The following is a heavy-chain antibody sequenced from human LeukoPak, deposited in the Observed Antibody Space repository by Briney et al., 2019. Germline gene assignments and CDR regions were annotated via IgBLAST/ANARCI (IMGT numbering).Heavy chain of an antibody. CDR2: IYYSGST. D-gene: IGHD6-13*01. J-gene: IGHJ4*02. Sequence: SETLSLTCTVPGGPISSSSYYWGWIRQPPGKGLEWIGSIYYSGSTYYNPSLKSRVTISVDTSKNQFSLKLSSVTAADTAVYYCASPSWYGGDYWGQGTLVTVSS. CDR3: ASPSWYGGDY. V-gene: IGHV4-39*01. CDR1: GGPISSSSYY.